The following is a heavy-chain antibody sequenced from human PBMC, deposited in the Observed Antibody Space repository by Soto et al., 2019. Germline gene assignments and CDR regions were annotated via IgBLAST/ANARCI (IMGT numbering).Heavy chain of an antibody. CDR2: IIPIFGTA. CDR1: GGTFSSYA. V-gene: IGHV1-69*01. J-gene: IGHJ6*02. D-gene: IGHD6-6*01. CDR3: ARLYSSSADDDDYYGMDV. Sequence: QVQLVQSGAEVKKPGSSVKVSCKASGGTFSSYAISWVRQAPGQGLEWMGGIIPIFGTANYAQKFQGRVTITADEATSTADRELSSLRSEDTAVYYWARLYSSSADDDDYYGMDVWGQGTTVTVSS.